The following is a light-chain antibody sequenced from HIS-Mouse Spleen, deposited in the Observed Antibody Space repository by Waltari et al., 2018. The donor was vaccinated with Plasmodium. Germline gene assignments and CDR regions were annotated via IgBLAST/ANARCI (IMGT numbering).Light chain of an antibody. Sequence: QSALTQPASVSGSPGQSITIPCTGTSSDVGSDNLVSWYQQHPGKAPKLMIYEGSKRPSGVSNRFSGSKSGNTASLTISGLQAEDEADYYCCSYAGSYVVFGGGTKLTVL. V-gene: IGLV2-23*01. CDR3: CSYAGSYVV. CDR1: SSDVGSDNL. CDR2: EGS. J-gene: IGLJ2*01.